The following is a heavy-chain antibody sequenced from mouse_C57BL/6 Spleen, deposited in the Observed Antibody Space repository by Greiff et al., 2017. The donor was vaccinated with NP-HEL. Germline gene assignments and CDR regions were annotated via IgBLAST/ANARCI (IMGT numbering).Heavy chain of an antibody. CDR2: LYPGSGST. V-gene: IGHV1-55*01. Sequence: QVQLQQPGAELVKPGASVKMSCKASGYTFTSYWITWVKQRPGQGLEWIGDLYPGSGSTNYNEKFKSKATLTVDTSSSPAYMQLSSLTSGDSAVYYCARYYYGSEGYWGQGTTLTVSS. D-gene: IGHD1-1*01. CDR1: GYTFTSYW. CDR3: ARYYYGSEGY. J-gene: IGHJ2*01.